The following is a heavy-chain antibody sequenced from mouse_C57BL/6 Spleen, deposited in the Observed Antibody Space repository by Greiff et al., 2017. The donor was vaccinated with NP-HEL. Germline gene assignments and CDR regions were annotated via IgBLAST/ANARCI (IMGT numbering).Heavy chain of an antibody. CDR2: IDPTSGGT. Sequence: VQLQQSGAELVKPGASVKLSCKASGYTFTSYWMHWVKQRPGRGLEWIGRIDPTSGGTKYNETFKGKATLTVDKTSSTAYMQLSSLTSEDSAVYYCARSSLYGSSYRWYFDVWGTGTTVTVSS. J-gene: IGHJ1*03. V-gene: IGHV1-72*01. D-gene: IGHD1-1*01. CDR1: GYTFTSYW. CDR3: ARSSLYGSSYRWYFDV.